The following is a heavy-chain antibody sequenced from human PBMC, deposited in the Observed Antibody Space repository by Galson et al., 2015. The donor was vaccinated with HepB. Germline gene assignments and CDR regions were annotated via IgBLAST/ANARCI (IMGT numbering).Heavy chain of an antibody. V-gene: IGHV3-30-3*01. CDR1: GFTFSSYA. D-gene: IGHD2-2*01. CDR3: ARGYCSSTSCYYFDY. Sequence: SLRLSCAASGFTFSSYAMHWVRQAPGKGLEWVAVISYDGSNKYYADSVKGRFTISRDNSKNTLYLQMNSLRAEDTAVYYCARGYCSSTSCYYFDYWGQGTLVTVSS. CDR2: ISYDGSNK. J-gene: IGHJ4*02.